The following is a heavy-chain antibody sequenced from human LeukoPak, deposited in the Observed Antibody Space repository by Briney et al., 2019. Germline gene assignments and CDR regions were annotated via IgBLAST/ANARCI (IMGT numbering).Heavy chain of an antibody. D-gene: IGHD3-22*01. V-gene: IGHV4-59*01. CDR2: IYYSGST. CDR1: GGSLSSYY. CDR3: ARTAVYYYYDSSGYSYYFDY. J-gene: IGHJ4*02. Sequence: SQTLSLTCTVSGGSLSSYYWSWIRQPPGKGLEWIGYIYYSGSTNYNTPLTSRVTISVDTSKNQFSLKLSSVTAADTAVYYCARTAVYYYYDSSGYSYYFDYWGQGTLVTVSS.